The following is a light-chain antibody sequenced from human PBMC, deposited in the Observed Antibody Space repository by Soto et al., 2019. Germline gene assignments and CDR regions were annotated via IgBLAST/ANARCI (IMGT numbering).Light chain of an antibody. CDR2: DVS. J-gene: IGLJ2*01. CDR3: CSYAGSYTLV. V-gene: IGLV2-11*01. CDR1: SSDVGGYNY. Sequence: QSALTQPRSVSGSPGQSVTIYCTGTSSDVGGYNYVSWYQQHPGKAPKLMIYDVSKRPSGVPDRFSGSKSGNTASLTISGLQAEAEADYYFCSYAGSYTLVFGGGTQLTVL.